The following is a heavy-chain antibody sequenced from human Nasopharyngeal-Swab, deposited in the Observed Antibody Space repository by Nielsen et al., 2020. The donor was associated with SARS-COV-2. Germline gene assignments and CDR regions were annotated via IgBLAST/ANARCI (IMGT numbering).Heavy chain of an antibody. J-gene: IGHJ5*02. V-gene: IGHV6-1*01. CDR3: TRDAGGYNWFDP. CDR2: TYYRSKWFN. CDR1: GGSVSGNSAT. D-gene: IGHD3-16*01. Sequence: QTPSLTRAISGGSVSGNSATWSWIRQSPSRGLEWLGRTYYRSKWFNDYAVSVKSRITINPDTSKNQFSLQLNSVTPEDTAVYYCTRDAGGYNWFDPWGQGTLVTVSS.